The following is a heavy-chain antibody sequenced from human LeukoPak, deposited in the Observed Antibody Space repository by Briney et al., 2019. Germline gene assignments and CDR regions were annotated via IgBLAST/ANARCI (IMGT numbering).Heavy chain of an antibody. CDR3: VRGLFDSSSYRAFDI. CDR1: GGSFSGYY. D-gene: IGHD3-22*01. Sequence: SETLSLTCAVYGGSFSGYYWSWIRQPPGKGLEWIGRIYTSGSTNSNPSLKSRVTMSIDTSKNQFSLMLSSVTAADTAVYYCVRGLFDSSSYRAFDIWGQGTMVTVSS. J-gene: IGHJ3*02. CDR2: IYTSGST. V-gene: IGHV4-59*10.